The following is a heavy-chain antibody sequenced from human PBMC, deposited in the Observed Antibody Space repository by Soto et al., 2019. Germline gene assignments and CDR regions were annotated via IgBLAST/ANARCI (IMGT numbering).Heavy chain of an antibody. V-gene: IGHV1-69*13. Sequence: FSVKVSCKASGGTFSIYAISWVRQAPGQGREWMGGIIPIFGTANYAQKFQGRVTITADESTSTAYMELSSLRSEDTAVYYCARDGDSSGYYIEYFQHWGQGTLVIV. CDR2: IIPIFGTA. J-gene: IGHJ1*01. CDR1: GGTFSIYA. D-gene: IGHD3-22*01. CDR3: ARDGDSSGYYIEYFQH.